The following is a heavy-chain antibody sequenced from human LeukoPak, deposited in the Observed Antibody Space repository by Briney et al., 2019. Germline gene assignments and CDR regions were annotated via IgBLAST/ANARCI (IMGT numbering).Heavy chain of an antibody. D-gene: IGHD2-8*01. CDR1: GFTVSSNY. J-gene: IGHJ3*02. CDR2: ISWDGGST. V-gene: IGHV3-20*01. CDR3: VFSSYGPYLYGINI. Sequence: GGSLRLSCAASGFTVSSNYMSWVRQAPGKGLEWVSGISWDGGSTSYADSVKGRFTISRDNAKNSLYLQMNSLRAEDTAFYHCVFSSYGPYLYGINIWGHGTMVTVSS.